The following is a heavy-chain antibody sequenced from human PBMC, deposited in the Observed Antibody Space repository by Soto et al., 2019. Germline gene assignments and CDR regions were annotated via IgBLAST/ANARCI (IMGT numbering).Heavy chain of an antibody. D-gene: IGHD6-13*01. CDR3: ARGRGGYTSNWYLGFDY. CDR2: ISASGGTT. Sequence: EVQLLESGGGLVQPGGSLRISCLASGFTFSRNAMSWVRQAPGKGLEWVSAISASGGTTYSADSVKGRFAVSRDNSNNTLYLQVNNLRPEDTAVYYCARGRGGYTSNWYLGFDYWGQGTLVSVSS. CDR1: GFTFSRNA. V-gene: IGHV3-23*01. J-gene: IGHJ4*02.